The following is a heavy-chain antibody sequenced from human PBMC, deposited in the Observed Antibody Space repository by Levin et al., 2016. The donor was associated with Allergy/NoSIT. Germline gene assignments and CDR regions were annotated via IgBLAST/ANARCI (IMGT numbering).Heavy chain of an antibody. CDR1: GFTFSSYA. CDR3: ARDHCSSTSCYFDY. CDR2: ISGSGGST. D-gene: IGHD2-2*01. J-gene: IGHJ4*02. Sequence: GGSLRLSCAASGFTFSSYAMSWVRQAPGKGLEWVSAISGSGGSTYYADSVKGRFTISRDDAKSSLYLQMNSLRDEDTAVYYCARDHCSSTSCYFDYWGQGTLVTVSS. V-gene: IGHV3-23*01.